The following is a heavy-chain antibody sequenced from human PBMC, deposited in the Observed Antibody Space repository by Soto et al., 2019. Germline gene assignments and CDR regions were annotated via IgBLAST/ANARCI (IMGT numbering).Heavy chain of an antibody. Sequence: ASVKVSCKASGYTFGNNDVSWVRQATGQGLEWMGWMNPNSGNTGYAQKFQGRVSMTRNTSITTAYLELSSLRSDDTAIYYCARMATSGTLNWFDPWGQGTLVTVSS. CDR3: ARMATSGTLNWFDP. CDR1: GYTFGNND. V-gene: IGHV1-8*01. CDR2: MNPNSGNT. J-gene: IGHJ5*02.